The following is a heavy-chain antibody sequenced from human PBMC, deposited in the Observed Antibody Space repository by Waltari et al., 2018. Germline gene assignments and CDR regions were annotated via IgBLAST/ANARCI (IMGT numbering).Heavy chain of an antibody. D-gene: IGHD3-22*01. CDR1: GGSFSGYY. CDR3: AREGDSSGYYGYYFDY. Sequence: QVQLQQWGAGLLTPSETLSLTCAVYGGSFSGYYWSWIRQPPGKGLEWIGEINHSGSTNYNPSLKSRVTISVDTSKNQFSLKLSSVTAADTAVYYCAREGDSSGYYGYYFDYWGQGTLVTVSS. J-gene: IGHJ4*02. CDR2: INHSGST. V-gene: IGHV4-34*01.